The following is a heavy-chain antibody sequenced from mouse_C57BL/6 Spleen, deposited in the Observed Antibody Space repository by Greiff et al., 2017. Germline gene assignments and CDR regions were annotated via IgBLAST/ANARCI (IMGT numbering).Heavy chain of an antibody. D-gene: IGHD1-1*01. CDR2: INPNNGGT. J-gene: IGHJ2*01. Sequence: VQLQQSGPELVKPGASVKIPCKASGYTFTDYNMDWVKQSHGKSLEWIGDINPNNGGTIYNQKFKGKATLTVDKSSSTAYMELRSLTSEDTAVYYCARSDYDGSSDFDYWGQGTTLTVSS. V-gene: IGHV1-18*01. CDR3: ARSDYDGSSDFDY. CDR1: GYTFTDYN.